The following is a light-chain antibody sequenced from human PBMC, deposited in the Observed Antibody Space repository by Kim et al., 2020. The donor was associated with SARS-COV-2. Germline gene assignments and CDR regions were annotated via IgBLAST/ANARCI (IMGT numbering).Light chain of an antibody. J-gene: IGLJ2*01. CDR2: TNN. V-gene: IGLV1-44*01. CDR3: ATWDDSLNAII. CDR1: YSNIGSND. Sequence: GQRLTISCSGRYSNIGSNDVDWYVQPPGTAPKLLIYTNNQRPSGVPDRFSGSKSGTSASLAISGLQSEDEADYYCATWDDSLNAIIFGGGTQLTVL.